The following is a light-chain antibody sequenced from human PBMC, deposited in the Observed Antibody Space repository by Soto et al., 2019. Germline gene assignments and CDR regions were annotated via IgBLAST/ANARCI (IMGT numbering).Light chain of an antibody. CDR1: SRDVGGYNY. CDR3: SSYTGSSTYV. CDR2: DVS. J-gene: IGLJ1*01. Sequence: QSSLTQPASLSGSPGQSITISRTGTSRDVGGYNYVSWYQQHPGKAPKLMIYDVSNRPSGVSNRFSGSKSGNTASLTISGLQTEDESDYYCSSYTGSSTYVFGNGTKVTVL. V-gene: IGLV2-14*03.